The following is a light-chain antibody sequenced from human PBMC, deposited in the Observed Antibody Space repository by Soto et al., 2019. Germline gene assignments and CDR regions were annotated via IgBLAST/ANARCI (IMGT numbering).Light chain of an antibody. CDR2: DAS. J-gene: IGKJ4*01. Sequence: DIQMTQSPSSLSASVGDRVTVSCQASEDISNHLNWYQQRPGKAPKLLIYDASNLETGVPSRFSGSGFGTDFTFTITSLQPEDSATYYCQQYNNFLTFGGGTKVEIK. CDR1: EDISNH. CDR3: QQYNNFLT. V-gene: IGKV1-33*01.